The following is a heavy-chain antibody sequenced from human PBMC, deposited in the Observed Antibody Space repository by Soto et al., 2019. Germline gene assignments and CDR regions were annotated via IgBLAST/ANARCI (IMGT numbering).Heavy chain of an antibody. CDR1: GGSISGYY. V-gene: IGHV4-59*08. CDR3: ARVWTTVTNWFDP. D-gene: IGHD4-17*01. CDR2: IYYSGST. Sequence: SSETLSLTCTISGGSISGYYWTWIRQSPGKGLEYIGYIYYSGSTNYNPSLNSRVTISADTSKNQFSLKLSSVTAADTAVYYCARVWTTVTNWFDPWGQGTLVTVSS. J-gene: IGHJ5*02.